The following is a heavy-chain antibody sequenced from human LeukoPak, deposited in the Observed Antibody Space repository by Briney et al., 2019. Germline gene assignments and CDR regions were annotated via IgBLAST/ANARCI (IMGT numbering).Heavy chain of an antibody. V-gene: IGHV3-23*01. D-gene: IGHD1-26*01. CDR1: GFSIGSQA. Sequence: GGALRLSCAASGFSIGSQAMSWVRQAPGQGLQWVSGFGGSDDSPHYAASVKGRFTISRDTSENILYLQMDSLRVDDTAVYYCASGGEPRWDWGQGTLVTVSS. CDR3: ASGGEPRWD. J-gene: IGHJ4*02. CDR2: FGGSDDSP.